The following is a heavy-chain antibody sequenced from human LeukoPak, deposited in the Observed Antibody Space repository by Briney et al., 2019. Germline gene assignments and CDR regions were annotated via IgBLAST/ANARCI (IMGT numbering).Heavy chain of an antibody. V-gene: IGHV4-30-4*01. Sequence: PSETLSLTCTVSGGSISSGDYYWSWIRQSPGKGLEWIGYIYYGGNTYYNPSLKSRVTISVDMSNNQFSLKLSSVTAADTAVYYCAREHPAENYFDFWGQGTLVTVSS. CDR2: IYYGGNT. CDR1: GGSISSGDYY. J-gene: IGHJ4*02. CDR3: AREHPAENYFDF.